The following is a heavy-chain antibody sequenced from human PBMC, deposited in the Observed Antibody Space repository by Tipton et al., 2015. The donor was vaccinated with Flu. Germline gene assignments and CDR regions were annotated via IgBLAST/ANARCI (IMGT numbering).Heavy chain of an antibody. V-gene: IGHV4-38-2*02. CDR1: GYSISSGYY. Sequence: TLSLTCTVSGYSISSGYYWGWIRQPPGKGLEWIGSIYHSGSTYYNPSLKSRVTISVDTSKNQFSLKLSSVTAADTAVYYCASFISEYNWNYGEGLDYWGQGTLVTVFS. CDR3: ASFISEYNWNYGEGLDY. CDR2: IYHSGST. D-gene: IGHD1-7*01. J-gene: IGHJ4*02.